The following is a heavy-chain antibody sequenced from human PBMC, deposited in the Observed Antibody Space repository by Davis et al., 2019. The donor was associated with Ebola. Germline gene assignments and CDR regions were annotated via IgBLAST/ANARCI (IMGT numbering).Heavy chain of an antibody. D-gene: IGHD6-6*01. CDR3: AKSIAARYYYYGMDV. Sequence: MPSETLSLTCAVYGGSISSYYWSWIRQPPGKGLEWIGYIYYSGSTNYNPSLKSRVTISVDTSKNQFSLKLSSVTAADTAVYYCAKSIAARYYYYGMDVWGQGTTVTVSS. V-gene: IGHV4-59*01. CDR1: GGSISSYY. CDR2: IYYSGST. J-gene: IGHJ6*02.